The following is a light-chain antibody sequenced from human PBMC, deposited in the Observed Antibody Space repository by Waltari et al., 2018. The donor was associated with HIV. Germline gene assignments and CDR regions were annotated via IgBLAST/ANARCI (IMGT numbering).Light chain of an antibody. CDR2: SNN. CDR1: TSNIGSNT. CDR3: AAWDDSLNGPV. V-gene: IGLV1-44*01. Sequence: QSVLTQPPSASGTPGQRVTISCSGSTSNIGSNTINWYQQLPGTAPKLLIYSNNQRPSGVADRVSGSKSGTSASLAISGLQSEDEADYSCAAWDDSLNGPVFGGGTKLTVL. J-gene: IGLJ3*02.